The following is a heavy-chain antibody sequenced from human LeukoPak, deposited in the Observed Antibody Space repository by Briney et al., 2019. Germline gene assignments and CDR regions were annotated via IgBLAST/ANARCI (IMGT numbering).Heavy chain of an antibody. CDR2: ISYDGSNK. CDR3: AKEGCSGGSCYPLY. CDR1: GFTFSSYG. V-gene: IGHV3-30*18. J-gene: IGHJ4*02. Sequence: GGSLRLSCAASGFTFSSYGMHWVRQAPGKGLEWVAVISYDGSNKYYADSVKGRFTISRDNSKNTLYLQMNSLRAEDTAVYYCAKEGCSGGSCYPLYWGQGTLVTVSS. D-gene: IGHD2-15*01.